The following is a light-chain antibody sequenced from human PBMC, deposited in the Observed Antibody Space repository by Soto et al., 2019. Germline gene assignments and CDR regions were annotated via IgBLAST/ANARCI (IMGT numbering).Light chain of an antibody. Sequence: DIQMPQCPSSLSASVGDRVTITFRACPDISGWLAWYQQKPGKAPQILIYATSRLQNGVPSRFSGSGSGTDFTLTISSLQSEDFATYYCQQGKSFPLTFGGGTKVEIK. V-gene: IGKV1-12*01. J-gene: IGKJ4*01. CDR1: PDISGW. CDR2: ATS. CDR3: QQGKSFPLT.